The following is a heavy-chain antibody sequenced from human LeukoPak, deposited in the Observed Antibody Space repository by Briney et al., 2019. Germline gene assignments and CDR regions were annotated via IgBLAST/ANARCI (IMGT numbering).Heavy chain of an antibody. D-gene: IGHD3-16*01. CDR2: ISSSGAYI. CDR1: GFTFRSYS. V-gene: IGHV3-21*01. Sequence: GGSLRLSCTASGFTFRSYSMNWVRQAPGKGLQWVSSISSSGAYIYYADSLRDRFTISRDNAKNSLYLQMNSLRAEDTAVYYCARDVRGFEYWGQGTLVTVSS. J-gene: IGHJ4*02. CDR3: ARDVRGFEY.